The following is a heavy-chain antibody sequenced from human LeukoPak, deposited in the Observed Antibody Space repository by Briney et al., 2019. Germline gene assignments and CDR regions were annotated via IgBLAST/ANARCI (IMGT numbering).Heavy chain of an antibody. V-gene: IGHV1-2*06. D-gene: IGHD3-10*01. J-gene: IGHJ4*02. CDR3: ARVGVTYYDSGSYPDY. CDR1: GYTFTGYY. Sequence: ASVKVSCKASGYTFTGYYMHWVRQAPGQGLEWMGRINPNSGGTNYAQKFQGRVTMTRDTSISTAYMELSRLRSDDTAVYYCARVGVTYYDSGSYPDYWGQGTLVTVSS. CDR2: INPNSGGT.